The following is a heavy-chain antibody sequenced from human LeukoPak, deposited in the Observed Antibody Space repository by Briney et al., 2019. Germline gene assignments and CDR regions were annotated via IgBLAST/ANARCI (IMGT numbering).Heavy chain of an antibody. J-gene: IGHJ5*02. D-gene: IGHD6-13*01. CDR2: INPNSGGT. V-gene: IGHV1-2*02. CDR3: ARESIAASRDWSDA. Sequence: ASVKVSCKASGYTFTGYYIHWVRQAPGQGLEWMGWINPNSGGTNYAQKFQGRVTMTRDTSISTAYMELSRLRSDDTAVYYCARESIAASRDWSDAWSQPSLVTVSS. CDR1: GYTFTGYY.